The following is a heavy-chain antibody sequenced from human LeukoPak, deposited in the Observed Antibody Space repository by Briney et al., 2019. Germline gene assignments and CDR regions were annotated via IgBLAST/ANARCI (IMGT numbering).Heavy chain of an antibody. CDR2: ISENGGGA. Sequence: GGSLRLSFAASGFTFSNYVMGWVRQAQGKGLEWVSAISENGGGADYADSVRGRFTISRDNSQNTMYQQMNSLRAEDTAVYYCAKRTGVTELHFDHWGQGTLVTVSS. CDR3: AKRTGVTELHFDH. J-gene: IGHJ4*02. D-gene: IGHD1-7*01. CDR1: GFTFSNYV. V-gene: IGHV3-23*01.